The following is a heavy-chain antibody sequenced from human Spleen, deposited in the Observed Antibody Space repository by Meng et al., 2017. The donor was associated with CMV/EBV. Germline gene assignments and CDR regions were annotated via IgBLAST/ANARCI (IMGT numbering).Heavy chain of an antibody. CDR2: ISGSGGST. D-gene: IGHD5-24*01. J-gene: IGHJ4*02. CDR1: GFTFSSYA. Sequence: GESLKISCAASGFTFSSYAMSWVRQAPGKGLEWVSAISGSGGSTYYADSVKGRFTISRDNSKNTLYLQMNSLRAEDTAVYYCARGRWEESYWGQGTLVTVSS. V-gene: IGHV3-23*01. CDR3: ARGRWEESY.